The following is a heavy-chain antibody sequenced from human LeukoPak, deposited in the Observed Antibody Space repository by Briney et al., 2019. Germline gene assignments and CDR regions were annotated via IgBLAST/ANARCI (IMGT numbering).Heavy chain of an antibody. V-gene: IGHV4-59*11. CDR3: ARGRQLPLTTFDY. CDR1: GGSISSHY. D-gene: IGHD2-2*01. Sequence: SETLSLTCTGSGGSISSHYWIWIRQPPGKGLEWIGYIYYSGSTNYNPSLKSRVTISVDTSKNQFSLKLSSVTAADTAVYYCARGRQLPLTTFDYWGQGTLVTVSS. CDR2: IYYSGST. J-gene: IGHJ4*02.